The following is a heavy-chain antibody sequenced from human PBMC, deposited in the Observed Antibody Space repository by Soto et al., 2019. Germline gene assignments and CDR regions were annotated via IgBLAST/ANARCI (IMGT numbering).Heavy chain of an antibody. CDR3: ARTRSGVVMTQLDN. V-gene: IGHV1-69*01. CDR1: GGTFSTYS. CDR2: IIPIIGTP. D-gene: IGHD3-3*01. Sequence: QIHLGQSGAELKKPGSSVKVSCQASGGTFSTYSISWVRQAPGQGLEWMGGIIPIIGTPKYAQIFQGRVTITADESTSTTYMELRSLTSEDTAVYFCARTRSGVVMTQLDNWGQGTLVTVSS. J-gene: IGHJ4*02.